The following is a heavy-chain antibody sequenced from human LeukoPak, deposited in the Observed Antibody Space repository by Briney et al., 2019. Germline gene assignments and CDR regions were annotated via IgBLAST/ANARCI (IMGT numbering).Heavy chain of an antibody. Sequence: SETLSLTCTVSGGSISSYYWSWIRQPPGKGLEWIRYINYSGSTNYNPSLRSRVTISVDTSKNQFSLKMSSVTAADTAVYYCARSGSWSYNWFDPWGQGTLVTVSS. CDR3: ARSGSWSYNWFDP. CDR1: GGSISSYY. V-gene: IGHV4-59*01. J-gene: IGHJ5*02. D-gene: IGHD6-13*01. CDR2: INYSGST.